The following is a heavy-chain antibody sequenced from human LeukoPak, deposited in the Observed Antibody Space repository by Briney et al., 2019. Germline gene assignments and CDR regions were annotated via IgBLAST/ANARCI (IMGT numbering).Heavy chain of an antibody. CDR2: IDFDGSGT. D-gene: IGHD2-2*01. CDR1: GFTFSSYW. Sequence: GGSLRLSCAASGFTFSSYWMHWVRQAPGKGLVWVSRIDFDGSGTPYADSVRGRFTISRDNAKNTLYLQMNSLRAEDTAVYYCVRDGEGSTPFDSWGRGTLVTVSS. V-gene: IGHV3-74*01. J-gene: IGHJ4*02. CDR3: VRDGEGSTPFDS.